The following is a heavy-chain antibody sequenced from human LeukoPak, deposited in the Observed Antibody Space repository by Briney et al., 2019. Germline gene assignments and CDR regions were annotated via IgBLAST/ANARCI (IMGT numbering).Heavy chain of an antibody. J-gene: IGHJ4*02. CDR1: GGSISSSSYY. D-gene: IGHD3-22*01. Sequence: PSETLSLTCTVSGGSISSSSYYWGWIRQPPGKGLEWIGSIYYSGSTYYNPSLKSRVTISVDTSKNQFSLKLSSVTAADTAVYYCARYYDSSGYYYEGGGAFDYWGQGTLVTVSS. CDR3: ARYYDSSGYYYEGGGAFDY. V-gene: IGHV4-39*01. CDR2: IYYSGST.